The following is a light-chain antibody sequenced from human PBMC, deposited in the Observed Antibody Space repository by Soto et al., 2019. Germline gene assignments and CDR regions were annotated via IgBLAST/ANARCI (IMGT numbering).Light chain of an antibody. Sequence: EIVMTQSPATLSVSPGERATLSCRASQSVSSNLAWYQQKPCQAPRLLIYGASTRATGIPDRFSGSGSGTEFTLTISSLQSVAVYYCQHYNNRPRTFGQGTKVEIK. V-gene: IGKV3-15*01. CDR3: QHYNNRPRT. CDR1: QSVSSN. CDR2: GAS. J-gene: IGKJ1*01.